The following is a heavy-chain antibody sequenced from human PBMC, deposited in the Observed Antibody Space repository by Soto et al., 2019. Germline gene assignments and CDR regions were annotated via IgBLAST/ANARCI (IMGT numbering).Heavy chain of an antibody. Sequence: GGSLRLSCAASGFTFISYAMSWVRQAPGKGLEWVSAISGSGGSTYYADSVKGRFTISRDNSKNTLYLQMNSLRAEDTAVYYCANSGSSGWAAFDYWGQGTLVTVSS. CDR1: GFTFISYA. D-gene: IGHD6-19*01. V-gene: IGHV3-23*01. CDR3: ANSGSSGWAAFDY. J-gene: IGHJ4*02. CDR2: ISGSGGST.